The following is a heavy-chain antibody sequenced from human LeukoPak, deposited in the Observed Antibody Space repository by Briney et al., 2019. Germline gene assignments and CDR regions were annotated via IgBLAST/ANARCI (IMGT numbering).Heavy chain of an antibody. CDR2: ISGSGGST. CDR1: GFTFSSYA. Sequence: GGSLRLSCAASGFTFSSYAMSWVRQAPGKGLEWVSAISGSGGSTYYADSVKGRFTTSRDNSKNTLYLQMDSLRAEDTAVYYCATSSYCSGGSCYLGLDYWGQGTLVTVSS. J-gene: IGHJ4*02. D-gene: IGHD2-15*01. CDR3: ATSSYCSGGSCYLGLDY. V-gene: IGHV3-23*01.